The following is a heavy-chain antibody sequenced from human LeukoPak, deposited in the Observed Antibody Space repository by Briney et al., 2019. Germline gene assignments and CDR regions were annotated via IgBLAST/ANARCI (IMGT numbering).Heavy chain of an antibody. CDR1: GFTFNTYS. Sequence: GGSLRLSCAASGFTFNTYSMSWVRQAPGKGLEWVSSISTSSSYIYSADSVKGRFTISRDNAKNSLYLQMNSLRAEDTAVYYCAKASFPHWGQGTLVTVSS. J-gene: IGHJ4*02. CDR3: AKASFPH. CDR2: ISTSSSYI. V-gene: IGHV3-21*01. D-gene: IGHD6-6*01.